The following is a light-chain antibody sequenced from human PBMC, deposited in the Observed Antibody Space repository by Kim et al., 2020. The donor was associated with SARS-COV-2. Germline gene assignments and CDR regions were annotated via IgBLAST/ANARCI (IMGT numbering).Light chain of an antibody. Sequence: SPGEKTTPACRASQSVSSRDVAWFQQRPGQAPRLLIYGSSSRATGFPDRFSGSGSGTDFTLTISRLEPEDFAVYYCQHYGSSPYAFGQGTKLEIK. V-gene: IGKV3-20*01. CDR3: QHYGSSPYA. CDR2: GSS. J-gene: IGKJ2*01. CDR1: QSVSSRD.